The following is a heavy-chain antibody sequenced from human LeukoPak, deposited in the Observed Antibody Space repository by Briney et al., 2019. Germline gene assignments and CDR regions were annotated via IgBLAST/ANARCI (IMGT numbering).Heavy chain of an antibody. CDR1: GFTFNKYW. CDR2: IKQDGSEI. CDR3: ARDRYCSV. V-gene: IGHV3-7*01. Sequence: PGGSLRLSCAASGFTFNKYWMSWVRQALGKGLEWVANIKQDGSEIHYVDSVKGRFSISRDNAKNSLYLQMNSLRVEDTAIYYCARDRYCSVWGQGALVTVSS. D-gene: IGHD2-15*01. J-gene: IGHJ1*01.